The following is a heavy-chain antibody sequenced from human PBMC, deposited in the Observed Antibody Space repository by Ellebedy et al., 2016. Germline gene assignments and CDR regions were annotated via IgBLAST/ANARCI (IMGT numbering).Heavy chain of an antibody. D-gene: IGHD1-26*01. CDR2: ISGSAGST. CDR1: GFTFINYA. J-gene: IGHJ4*02. Sequence: GESLKISXTASGFTFINYAMSWVRQAPGKGLEWVSTISGSAGSTCSADSVKGRFTLSRDNSKNTLNLQMNSLRADDTAIYYCVTHTGTYEGPFDYWGQGSLVTVSS. V-gene: IGHV3-23*01. CDR3: VTHTGTYEGPFDY.